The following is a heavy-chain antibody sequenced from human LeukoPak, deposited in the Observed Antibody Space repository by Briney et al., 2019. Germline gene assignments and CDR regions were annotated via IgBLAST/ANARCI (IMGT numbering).Heavy chain of an antibody. V-gene: IGHV4-61*02. CDR2: IYTSGST. Sequence: PSQTLSLTCTVSGGSISSGSYYWSWIRQPAGKGLEWIGRIYTSGSTYYNPSLKSRVTISVDTSKNQFSLKLSSVTAADTAVYYCASHSSSWYWFDPGGQGTLVTVSS. CDR3: ASHSSSWYWFDP. CDR1: GGSISSGSYY. J-gene: IGHJ5*02. D-gene: IGHD6-13*01.